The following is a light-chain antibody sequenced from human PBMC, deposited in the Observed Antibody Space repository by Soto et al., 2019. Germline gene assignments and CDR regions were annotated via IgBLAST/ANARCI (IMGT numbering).Light chain of an antibody. CDR2: QTS. CDR1: QYINTR. V-gene: IGKV3-11*01. CDR3: HQRQSWPRT. Sequence: EIVLTQSPATLSSFPGDRVTLSCRASQYINTRLAWYQHRPGQAPRLLIYQTSIRAAGIPVRFSDSGSGTDFTLTISDVQPEDFALYYCHQRQSWPRTFGQGTKVDI. J-gene: IGKJ1*01.